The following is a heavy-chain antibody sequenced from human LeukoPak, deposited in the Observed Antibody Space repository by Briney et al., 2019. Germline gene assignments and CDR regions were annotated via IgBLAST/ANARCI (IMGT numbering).Heavy chain of an antibody. D-gene: IGHD3-10*01. J-gene: IGHJ4*02. CDR1: GFTFSGHW. Sequence: GGSLRLSCAVSGFTFSGHWMFWVRQAPGKGLEWVSVISGSGETTFYADSVRGRFTISRDNSKSTLYLQMTSLRAEDTGVYYCAKKIDSGSYPLDYWGQGTLVTISS. CDR2: ISGSGETT. CDR3: AKKIDSGSYPLDY. V-gene: IGHV3-23*01.